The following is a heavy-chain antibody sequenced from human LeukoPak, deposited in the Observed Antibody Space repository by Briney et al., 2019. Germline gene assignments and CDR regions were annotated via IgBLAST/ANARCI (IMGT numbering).Heavy chain of an antibody. CDR3: ARDLYSNYQYYYYYMDV. V-gene: IGHV4-4*02. J-gene: IGHJ6*03. CDR2: IYHSGST. CDR1: GGSISSSNW. D-gene: IGHD4-11*01. Sequence: SETLSLTCAVSGGSISSSNWWSWVRQPPGKGLEWIGEIYHSGSTNYNPSLKSRVTISVDTSKNQFSLKLSSVTAADTAVYYCARDLYSNYQYYYYYMDVWGKGTTVTVSS.